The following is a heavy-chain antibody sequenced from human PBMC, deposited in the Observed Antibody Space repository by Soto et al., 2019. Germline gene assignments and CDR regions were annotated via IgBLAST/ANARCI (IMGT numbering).Heavy chain of an antibody. CDR1: GFTFSSYA. J-gene: IGHJ6*02. CDR2: ISYDGSNK. CDR3: ARARPYYYYGMDV. V-gene: IGHV3-30-3*01. Sequence: TGGSLRLSCAASGFTFSSYAMHWVRQAPGKGLEWVAVISYDGSNKYYADSVKGRFTISRDNSKNTLYLQMNSLRAEDTAVYYCARARPYYYYGMDVWGQGTTVTVSS. D-gene: IGHD6-6*01.